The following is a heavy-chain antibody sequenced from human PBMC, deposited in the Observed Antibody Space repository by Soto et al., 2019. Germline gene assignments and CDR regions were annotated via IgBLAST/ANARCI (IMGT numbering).Heavy chain of an antibody. Sequence: QVQLLQSGAEVKKPGASVKVSCKASGYTFTRYDINWVRQATGQGLEWMGWMNPNSGNTGYAQKFQSRVTMTRNTSISTAYMEVSSRRSENTAVYSCAKGKTSYGMAVWVKGTTVTVTS. V-gene: IGHV1-8*01. CDR2: MNPNSGNT. CDR1: GYTFTRYD. CDR3: AKGKTSYGMAV. J-gene: IGHJ6*04.